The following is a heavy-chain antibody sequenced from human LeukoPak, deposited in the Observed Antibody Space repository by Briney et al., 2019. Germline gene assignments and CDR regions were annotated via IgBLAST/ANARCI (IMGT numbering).Heavy chain of an antibody. CDR1: GFTFSNYE. V-gene: IGHV3-48*03. CDR2: ISSSGSTK. CDR3: ARDNRGRTPEIDY. D-gene: IGHD2-2*01. J-gene: IGHJ4*02. Sequence: GGSLRLSCAASGFTFSNYEMNWDRQAPGKGLEWVSYISSSGSTKYYADSVKGRFTISRDNAKNSLYLQMNSLRAEDTAVYYCARDNRGRTPEIDYWGQGTLVTVSS.